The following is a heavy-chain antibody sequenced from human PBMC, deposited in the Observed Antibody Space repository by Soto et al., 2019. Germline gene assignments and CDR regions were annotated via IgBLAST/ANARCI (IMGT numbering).Heavy chain of an antibody. J-gene: IGHJ6*02. CDR1: GSTFSGHA. CDR3: ERDTAEGMDV. CDR2: INAKGDTT. V-gene: IGHV3-64*01. Sequence: EMQVVESGGGLVQPGGSLRLSCAASGSTFSGHAIHWVRQAPGKGLEIASTINAKGDTTYYANSVKGRFSISRDNSKNTLYLQMGSLRGEATAVYYCERDTAEGMDVWGQGTTVIVSS. D-gene: IGHD2-21*02.